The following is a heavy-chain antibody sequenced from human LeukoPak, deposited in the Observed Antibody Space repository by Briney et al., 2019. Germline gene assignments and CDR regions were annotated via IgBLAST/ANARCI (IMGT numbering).Heavy chain of an antibody. CDR2: ISGSGGST. CDR1: GFTFSSYA. V-gene: IGHV3-23*01. J-gene: IGHJ4*02. CDR3: AKGHQQWLTPGDY. Sequence: GGSLRLSCATSGFTFSSYAMSWVRQAPGKGLEWVSAISGSGGSTYYADSVKGRFTISRDNSKNTLYLQMNSLRAEDTAVYYCAKGHQQWLTPGDYWGQGTLVTVSS. D-gene: IGHD6-19*01.